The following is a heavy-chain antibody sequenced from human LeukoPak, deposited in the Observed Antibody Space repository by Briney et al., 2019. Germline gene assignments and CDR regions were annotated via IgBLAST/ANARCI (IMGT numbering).Heavy chain of an antibody. Sequence: SETLSLTCTVSGGSISSGDYYWSWIRQPPGKGLEWIGYIYYSGSTYYNPSLKSRVTISVDTSKNQFSLKLSSVTAADTAVYYRVRAAGAGWFDPWGQGTLVTVSS. J-gene: IGHJ5*02. V-gene: IGHV4-30-4*01. CDR3: VRAAGAGWFDP. D-gene: IGHD3-10*01. CDR1: GGSISSGDYY. CDR2: IYYSGST.